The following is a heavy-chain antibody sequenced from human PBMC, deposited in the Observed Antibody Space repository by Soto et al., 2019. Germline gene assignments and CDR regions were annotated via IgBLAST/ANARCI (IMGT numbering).Heavy chain of an antibody. D-gene: IGHD2-2*01. CDR2: ISANSGDT. CDR1: GYTFTSYG. Sequence: QVQLVQSGAEVKEPGASVRVSCKASGYTFTSYGFSWVRQAPGQGLEWVAWISANSGDTNSAQKFQGRVTLTTDTSTRTAYMYLRSLTSDDTAVYYCARDFRDSCRGTSCIYFDYWGQGTLVTVSS. V-gene: IGHV1-18*01. J-gene: IGHJ4*02. CDR3: ARDFRDSCRGTSCIYFDY.